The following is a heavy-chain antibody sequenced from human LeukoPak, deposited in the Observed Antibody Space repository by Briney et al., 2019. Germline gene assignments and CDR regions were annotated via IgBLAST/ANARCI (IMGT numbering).Heavy chain of an antibody. CDR3: ARGDGYMIRD. CDR2: ISSGGDT. Sequence: GGSLTLSCAASGFTITTNYMHWARQAPGKGLEWVSLISSGGDTHSADSVKGRFTISRDNSKNTLYLQMNTLRVEDTAIYYCARGDGYMIRDWGQGTLVTVSP. V-gene: IGHV3-66*01. J-gene: IGHJ4*02. CDR1: GFTITTNY. D-gene: IGHD3-10*01.